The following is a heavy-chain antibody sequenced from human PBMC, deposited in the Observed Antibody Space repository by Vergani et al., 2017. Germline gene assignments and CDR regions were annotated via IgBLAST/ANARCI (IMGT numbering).Heavy chain of an antibody. CDR1: GFTFSSYA. V-gene: IGHV3-64*04. CDR3: ARPAPGGGYSHSGAFDI. Sequence: VQLVESGGGLVQPGGSLRLSCSASGFTFSSYAMHWVRQAPGKGLEYVSAISSNGGSTYYADSVKGRFTISRDNSKNTLYLQMSSLRAEDTAVYYCARPAPGGGYSHSGAFDIWGQGTMVTVSS. CDR2: ISSNGGST. J-gene: IGHJ3*02. D-gene: IGHD3-22*01.